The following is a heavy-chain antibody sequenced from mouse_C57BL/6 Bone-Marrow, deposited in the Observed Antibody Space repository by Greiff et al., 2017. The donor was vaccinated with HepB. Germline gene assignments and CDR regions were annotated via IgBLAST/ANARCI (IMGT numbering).Heavy chain of an antibody. CDR3: ARLAYYGSSYYFDY. CDR2: IDPSDSYT. V-gene: IGHV1-69*01. CDR1: GYTFTSYW. Sequence: QVQLQQPGAELVMPGASVKLSCKASGYTFTSYWMHWVKQRPGQGLEWIGEIDPSDSYTNYNQKFKGKSTLTVDKSSSTAYMQLSSLTYEDSAVYYCARLAYYGSSYYFDYWGQGTTLTVSS. D-gene: IGHD1-1*01. J-gene: IGHJ2*01.